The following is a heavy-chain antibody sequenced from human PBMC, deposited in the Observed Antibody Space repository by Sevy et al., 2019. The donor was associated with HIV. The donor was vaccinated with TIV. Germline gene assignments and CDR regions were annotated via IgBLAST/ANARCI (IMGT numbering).Heavy chain of an antibody. CDR2: IKQDGSEK. D-gene: IGHD1-26*01. Sequence: GGSLRLSCAASEFTFSSHWMSWVPQAPGKGLEWVANIKQDGSEKYYVDSVKGRFTISRDNAKNSLYLQMNSLRAEDTAVYYCARSGGSYDYGMDVWGQGTTVTVSS. J-gene: IGHJ6*02. V-gene: IGHV3-7*01. CDR3: ARSGGSYDYGMDV. CDR1: EFTFSSHW.